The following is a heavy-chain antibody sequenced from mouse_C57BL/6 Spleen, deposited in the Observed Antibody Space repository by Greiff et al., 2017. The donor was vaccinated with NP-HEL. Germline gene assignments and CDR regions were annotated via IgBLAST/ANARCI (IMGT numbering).Heavy chain of an antibody. CDR3: ARGTGFDD. CDR2: IDPSDSYT. Sequence: VQLVESGAELVMPGASVKLSCKASGYTFTSYWMHWVTQRPGQGLEWIGEIDPSDSYTNYIQKFKGKSTLTVDKSSSTAYMQLSSLKSEDSAVYYCARGTGFDDWGQGTTLTVSS. CDR1: GYTFTSYW. D-gene: IGHD3-3*01. V-gene: IGHV1-69*01. J-gene: IGHJ2*01.